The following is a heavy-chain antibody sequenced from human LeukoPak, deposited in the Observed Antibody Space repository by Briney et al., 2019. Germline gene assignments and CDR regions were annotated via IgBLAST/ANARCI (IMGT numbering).Heavy chain of an antibody. V-gene: IGHV3-23*01. J-gene: IGHJ4*02. CDR3: AKNPTYYYDSSGYYS. D-gene: IGHD3-22*01. CDR1: GFTFSSYA. CDR2: ISGSGGST. Sequence: GGSLRLSCAASGFTFSSYAMSWVRQAPGKGLEWVSAISGSGGSTYYADSVEGRFTISRDNSKNTLYLQMNSLRAEDTAVYYCAKNPTYYYDSSGYYSWGQGTLVTVSS.